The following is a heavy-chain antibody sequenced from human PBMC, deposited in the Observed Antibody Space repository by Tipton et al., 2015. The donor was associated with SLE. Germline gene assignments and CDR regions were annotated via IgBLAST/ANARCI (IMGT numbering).Heavy chain of an antibody. CDR2: INHSGST. CDR1: GGSFSGYY. J-gene: IGHJ6*03. CDR3: ATEGSGWSHYMDV. D-gene: IGHD6-19*01. Sequence: TLSLTCAVYGGSFSGYYWSWIRQPPGKGLEWIGEINHSGSTNYNPSLKSRLTISVDTSKNQFSLKLSSVTAADTAVYYCATEGSGWSHYMDVWGKGTTVTVSS. V-gene: IGHV4-34*01.